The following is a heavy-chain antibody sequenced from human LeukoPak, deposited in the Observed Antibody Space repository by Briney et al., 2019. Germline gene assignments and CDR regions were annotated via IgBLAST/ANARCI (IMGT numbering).Heavy chain of an antibody. CDR1: GGSFSGYY. CDR2: INTSGST. Sequence: SGTLSLTCAVYGGSFSGYYWSWIRQPPGKGLEWIGRINTSGSTNYNPSLKSRVTISVDTSKNQFSLKLNSVTAADTAVYYCAGRGVIISGAWDWFDPWGQGTLVTVSS. D-gene: IGHD3-10*01. J-gene: IGHJ5*02. CDR3: AGRGVIISGAWDWFDP. V-gene: IGHV4-4*08.